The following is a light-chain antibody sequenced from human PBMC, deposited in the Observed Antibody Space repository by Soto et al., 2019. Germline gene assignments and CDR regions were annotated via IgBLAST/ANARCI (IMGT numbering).Light chain of an antibody. CDR2: DAS. Sequence: EIVLTQSPATLSLSPGESATLSCRTSQSVGTYLAWYQQKPGQAPRLLIYDASNRATGIPARFGGSGSGTDFTLTINSLEPEDFAAYYCQQRSNWPGTFGPGTKVDIK. CDR1: QSVGTY. CDR3: QQRSNWPGT. J-gene: IGKJ3*01. V-gene: IGKV3-11*01.